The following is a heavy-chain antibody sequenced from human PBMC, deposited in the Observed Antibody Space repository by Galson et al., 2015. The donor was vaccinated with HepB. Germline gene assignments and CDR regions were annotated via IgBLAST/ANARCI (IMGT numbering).Heavy chain of an antibody. V-gene: IGHV3-33*01. D-gene: IGHD2-21*01. CDR3: ARTACGGDCYWAGD. Sequence: SLRLSCAASGFTFSSYGMHWVRQAPGKGLEWVAVIWYDGSNKYYADSVKGRFTISRDNSKNTLYLQMNSLRAEDTAVYYCARTACGGDCYWAGDWGQGTLVTVSS. CDR2: IWYDGSNK. J-gene: IGHJ4*02. CDR1: GFTFSSYG.